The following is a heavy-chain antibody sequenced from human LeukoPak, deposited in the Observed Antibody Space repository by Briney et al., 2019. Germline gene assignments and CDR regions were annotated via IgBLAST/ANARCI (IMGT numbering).Heavy chain of an antibody. J-gene: IGHJ4*02. D-gene: IGHD3-10*01. CDR3: ASNRMVRVRPYYFDY. V-gene: IGHV3-48*01. Sequence: GGSLRLSCAASGFTFSSYSMNWVRQAPGKGLEWVSYISSSSSTIYYADSVKGRFTISRDNAKNSLYLQMNSLRAEDTAVYYCASNRMVRVRPYYFDYWGQGTLVTVSS. CDR1: GFTFSSYS. CDR2: ISSSSSTI.